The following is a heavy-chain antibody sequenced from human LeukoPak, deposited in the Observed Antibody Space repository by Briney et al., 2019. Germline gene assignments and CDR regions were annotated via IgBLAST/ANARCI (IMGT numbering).Heavy chain of an antibody. CDR1: GGTFSSYA. CDR3: ARTGELLYPTYYYGMDV. Sequence: ASVKVSCKASGGTFSSYAISWVRQAPGQGLEWMGGIIPIFGTANYAQKFQGRVTITADESTSTAYMELSSLRSEDTAVYYCARTGELLYPTYYYGMDVWGQGTTVTVSS. CDR2: IIPIFGTA. J-gene: IGHJ6*02. D-gene: IGHD3-10*01. V-gene: IGHV1-69*13.